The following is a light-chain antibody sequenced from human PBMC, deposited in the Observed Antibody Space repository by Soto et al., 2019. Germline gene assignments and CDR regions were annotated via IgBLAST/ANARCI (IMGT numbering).Light chain of an antibody. V-gene: IGKV3-11*01. J-gene: IGKJ4*01. CDR2: DAS. CDR3: QRRSNWPLT. CDR1: QSVSSY. Sequence: EIVLTQSPATLSLSPGERATLSCRASQSVSSYLAWYQQKPGQAPRLLIYDASNRATGIPARFSGSGSGTYFTLTISSLEPEDFAVEYCQRRSNWPLTFGGGTKVEIK.